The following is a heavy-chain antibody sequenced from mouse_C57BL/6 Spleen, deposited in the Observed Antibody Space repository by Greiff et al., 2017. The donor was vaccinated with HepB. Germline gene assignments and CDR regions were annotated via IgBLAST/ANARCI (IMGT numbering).Heavy chain of an antibody. J-gene: IGHJ2*01. D-gene: IGHD2-10*02. CDR2: INYDGSST. CDR1: GFTFSDYY. Sequence: EVNVVESEGGLVQPGSSMKLSCTASGFTFSDYYMAWVRQVPEKGLEWVANINYDGSSTYYLDSLKSRFIISRDNAKNILYLQMSSLKSEDTATYYCARERRYGNYGGSDYWGQGTTLTVSS. V-gene: IGHV5-16*01. CDR3: ARERRYGNYGGSDY.